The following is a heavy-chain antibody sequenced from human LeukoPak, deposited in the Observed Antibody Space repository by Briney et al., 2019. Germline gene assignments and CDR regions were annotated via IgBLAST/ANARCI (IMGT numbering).Heavy chain of an antibody. D-gene: IGHD2-21*02. J-gene: IGHJ3*02. CDR3: ATSWGFGSDDDAFDI. CDR1: GFTFSSYG. CDR2: IWYDGSNK. V-gene: IGHV3-33*01. Sequence: GGSLRLSCAASGFTFSSYGMHWVRQAPGKGLEWVAVIWYDGSNKYYADSVKGRFTISRDNSKNTLYLQMNSLRAEDTAVYYCATSWGFGSDDDAFDIWGQGTMVTASS.